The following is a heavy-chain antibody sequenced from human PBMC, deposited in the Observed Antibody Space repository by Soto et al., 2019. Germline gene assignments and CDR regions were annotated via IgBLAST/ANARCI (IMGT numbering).Heavy chain of an antibody. Sequence: QVQVVQSGAEVKKPGSSVKVSCKVSGGIFTNNAISWVRQAPGQGLEWLGGVIPLFDTAYYAQIFRGRLRISADGATTTAYTELSGLTSADTAVYCCATGGHNDGYNFYHGMDVWGQGTTVTVS. CDR3: ATGGHNDGYNFYHGMDV. D-gene: IGHD5-18*01. CDR2: VIPLFDTA. V-gene: IGHV1-69*01. J-gene: IGHJ6*02. CDR1: GGIFTNNA.